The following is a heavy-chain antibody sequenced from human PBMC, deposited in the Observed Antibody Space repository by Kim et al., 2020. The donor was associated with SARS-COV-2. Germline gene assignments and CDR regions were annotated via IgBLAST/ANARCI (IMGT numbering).Heavy chain of an antibody. CDR1: GGSISSGGYY. J-gene: IGHJ4*02. Sequence: SETLSLTCTVSGGSISSGGYYWSWIRQHPGKGLEWIGYIYYSGSTYYNPSLKSRVTISVDTSKNQFSLKLSSVTAADTAVYYCARVTYDSSGRVDYWGQGTLVTVSS. V-gene: IGHV4-31*03. D-gene: IGHD3-22*01. CDR2: IYYSGST. CDR3: ARVTYDSSGRVDY.